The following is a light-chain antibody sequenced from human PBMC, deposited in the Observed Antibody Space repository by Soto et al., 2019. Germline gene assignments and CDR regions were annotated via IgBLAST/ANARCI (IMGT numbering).Light chain of an antibody. V-gene: IGLV1-40*01. Sequence: QSVLTQPPSVSGAPGQRVTISCTGSSSNIGAGYDVHWYQQLPGTAPKLLIYGNSNRPSGVSDRFSGSKSGTSASLAITGLQAEDEADYYCQSYDSSLSGPSWVFGGGTKLTVL. CDR1: SSNIGAGYD. J-gene: IGLJ3*02. CDR2: GNS. CDR3: QSYDSSLSGPSWV.